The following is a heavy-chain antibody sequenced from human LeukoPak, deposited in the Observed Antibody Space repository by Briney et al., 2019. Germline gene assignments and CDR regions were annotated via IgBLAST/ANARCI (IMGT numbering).Heavy chain of an antibody. CDR2: ISGSGGST. D-gene: IGHD2-2*01. CDR3: ARDRDATSWYYFDY. J-gene: IGHJ4*02. CDR1: GFTFSRYG. Sequence: GGSLRLSCAASGFTFSRYGMNWVRQAPGRLPGWVSAISGSGGSTYYADSVKGRFTISRDNSRNTLYLQMNSLRAEDTAVYYCARDRDATSWYYFDYWGQGTVGTVSS. V-gene: IGHV3-23*01.